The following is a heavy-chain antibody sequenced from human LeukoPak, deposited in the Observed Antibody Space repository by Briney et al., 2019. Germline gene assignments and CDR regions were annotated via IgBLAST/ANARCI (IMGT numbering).Heavy chain of an antibody. V-gene: IGHV3-7*01. CDR2: IKEDGREK. CDR1: AFIFSGHW. J-gene: IGHJ4*02. CDR3: ARDWSGEYNY. Sequence: GGSLRLSWEGSAFIFSGHWMNWVRQAPGKGLECVANIKEDGREKYYVDSVKGRFTISRDNAKNSLYLQMNSLRGEDTAVYYCARDWSGEYNYWGQGTLVTVSS. D-gene: IGHD3-3*01.